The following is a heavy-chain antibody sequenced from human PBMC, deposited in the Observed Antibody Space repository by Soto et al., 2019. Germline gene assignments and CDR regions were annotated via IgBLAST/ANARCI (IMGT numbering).Heavy chain of an antibody. V-gene: IGHV4-34*01. CDR1: GGSFSGYY. D-gene: IGHD4-17*01. CDR3: ATREGYGDYLATSY. CDR2: INHSGST. J-gene: IGHJ4*02. Sequence: QVQLQQWGAGLLKPSETLSLTCAVYGGSFSGYYWSWIRQPPGKGLEWIGEINHSGSTNYNPSLKSRVTISVDTSKNQCSLKLSSVTAADTAVYYCATREGYGDYLATSYWGQGTLVTVSS.